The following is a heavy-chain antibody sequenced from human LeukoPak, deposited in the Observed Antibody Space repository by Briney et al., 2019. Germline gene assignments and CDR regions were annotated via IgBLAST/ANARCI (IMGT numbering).Heavy chain of an antibody. CDR3: AKDSGSYWTTGGGDY. V-gene: IGHV3-53*05. D-gene: IGHD1-26*01. CDR2: IYSGGST. CDR1: GFTVSSNY. J-gene: IGHJ4*02. Sequence: RTGGSLRLSCAASGFTVSSNYMSWVRQAPGKGLEWVSVIYSGGSTYYADSVKGRLTISRDNSKNTLYLQMNSLRAEDTAVYYCAKDSGSYWTTGGGDYWGQGTLVTVSS.